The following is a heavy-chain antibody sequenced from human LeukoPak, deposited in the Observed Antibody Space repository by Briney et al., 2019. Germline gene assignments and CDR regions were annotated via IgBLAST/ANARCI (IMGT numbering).Heavy chain of an antibody. CDR2: ITSSRSAT. D-gene: IGHD1-26*01. V-gene: IGHV3-48*01. CDR3: ARMYTGSYGPYYFMDV. Sequence: GGSLRLSCAASGFTFSGCTMNWIRQAPGKGLEWVSYITSSRSATYYADSVKGRFTISRDNGKNSLYLQMHSLRAADTAVYYCARMYTGSYGPYYFMDVWGKGTTVTVSS. J-gene: IGHJ6*03. CDR1: GFTFSGCT.